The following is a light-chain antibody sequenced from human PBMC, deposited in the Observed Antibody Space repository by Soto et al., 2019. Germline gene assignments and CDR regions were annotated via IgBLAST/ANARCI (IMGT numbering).Light chain of an antibody. Sequence: KDNLSCIASQSVNLHLAWYQQKPGQAPRLLIYGASARATGIPAKFSGSWSWTESSRTISCVRGEDFACSYCQQYNASPTTFGRGTKVDIK. J-gene: IGKJ1*01. CDR2: GAS. V-gene: IGKV3D-15*01. CDR3: QQYNASPTT. CDR1: QSVNLH.